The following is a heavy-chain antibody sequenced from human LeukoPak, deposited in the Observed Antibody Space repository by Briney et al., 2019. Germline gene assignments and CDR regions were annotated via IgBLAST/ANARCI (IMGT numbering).Heavy chain of an antibody. CDR1: GGTFSSYA. D-gene: IGHD3-3*01. CDR2: IIPIFGTA. Sequence: SVKVSCKASGGTFSSYAISWVRQAPGQGLEWMGRIIPIFGTANYAQKFQGRVTITTDESTSTAYMELSSLRSEDTAVYYCARGITIFGVVIILGAFDIWGQGTMVTVSS. V-gene: IGHV1-69*05. J-gene: IGHJ3*02. CDR3: ARGITIFGVVIILGAFDI.